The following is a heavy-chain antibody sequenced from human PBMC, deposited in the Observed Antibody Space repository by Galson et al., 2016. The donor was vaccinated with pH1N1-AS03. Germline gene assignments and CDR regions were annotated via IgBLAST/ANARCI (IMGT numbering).Heavy chain of an antibody. J-gene: IGHJ4*02. CDR3: ANDFNYDFWSGYSFY. CDR2: ISFDGTNK. CDR1: GFTISNFG. Sequence: SLRLSCAASGFTISNFGMLWVRQAPGQGLEWVAIISFDGTNKYYVDSVKGRFSISRDNSKNTLFLQMSALRAEDTAVYYCANDFNYDFWSGYSFYWGQGALVTVSS. V-gene: IGHV3-30*18. D-gene: IGHD3/OR15-3a*01.